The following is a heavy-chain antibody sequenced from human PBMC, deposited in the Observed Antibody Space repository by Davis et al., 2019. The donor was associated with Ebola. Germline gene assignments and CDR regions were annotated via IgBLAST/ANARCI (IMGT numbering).Heavy chain of an antibody. V-gene: IGHV1-2*04. D-gene: IGHD3-10*01. J-gene: IGHJ6*02. Sequence: ASVTVSCKASGYTFTSYGISWVRQAPGQGLEWMGWINPNSGGTNYAQKFQGWVTMTRDTSISTAYMELSRLRSEDTAVYYCARDWVVQGVHPLYGMDVWGQGTTVTVSS. CDR1: GYTFTSYG. CDR3: ARDWVVQGVHPLYGMDV. CDR2: INPNSGGT.